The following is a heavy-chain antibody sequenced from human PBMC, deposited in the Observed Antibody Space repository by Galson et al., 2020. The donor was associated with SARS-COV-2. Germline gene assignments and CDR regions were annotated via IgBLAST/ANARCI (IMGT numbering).Heavy chain of an antibody. CDR2: LYTGGNT. Sequence: GGSLSLSCAASGFAVKNNFLSWVRQAPGKGLEWVSTLYTGGNTYYSDSVKGRFIISRDDSKNTLYLQMNSLRAEDTAVYYCARDPSYAYSFDYWGQGTLVTVSS. D-gene: IGHD2-15*01. CDR3: ARDPSYAYSFDY. V-gene: IGHV3-66*01. CDR1: GFAVKNNF. J-gene: IGHJ4*02.